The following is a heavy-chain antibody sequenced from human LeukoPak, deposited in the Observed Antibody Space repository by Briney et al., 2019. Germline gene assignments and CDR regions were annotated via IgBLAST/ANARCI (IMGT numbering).Heavy chain of an antibody. CDR2: VHINGDT. D-gene: IGHD3-16*02. V-gene: IGHV4-4*02. J-gene: IGHJ4*02. Sequence: KPSETLSLTCGVSGGSVTSTNWWTWIRQPPGKGLEWIGEVHINGDTNYNPALYGRVTMSVDTSDNHVSLKLTSLTAADTAVYFCAREGGPYRPLDYSGQGTLVTVTS. CDR3: AREGGPYRPLDY. CDR1: GGSVTSTNW.